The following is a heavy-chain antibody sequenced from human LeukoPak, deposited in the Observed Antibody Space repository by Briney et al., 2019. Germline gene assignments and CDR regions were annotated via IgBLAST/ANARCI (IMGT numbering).Heavy chain of an antibody. V-gene: IGHV4-34*01. D-gene: IGHD6-19*01. CDR2: INHSGST. CDR1: GGSFSGYY. J-gene: IGHJ4*02. CDR3: AGRPYSSGWDY. Sequence: TSETLSLTCAVYGGSFSGYYWSWIRQPPGKGLEWIGEINHSGSTNYNLSLKSRVTISVDTSKNQFSLKLSSVTAADTAVYYCAGRPYSSGWDYWGQGTLVTVSS.